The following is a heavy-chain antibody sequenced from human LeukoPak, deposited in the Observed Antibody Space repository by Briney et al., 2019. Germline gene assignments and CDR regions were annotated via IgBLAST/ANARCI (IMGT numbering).Heavy chain of an antibody. J-gene: IGHJ4*02. D-gene: IGHD3-9*01. CDR2: ISYDGSNK. CDR1: GFTFSSYG. V-gene: IGHV3-30*03. CDR3: AREDILTGFDY. Sequence: GGSLRLSCAASGFTFSSYGMHWVRQAPGKGLEWVAVISYDGSNKYYADSVKGRFTISRDNSKNTLYLQMNSLRAEDTAVYYCAREDILTGFDYWGQGTLVTVSS.